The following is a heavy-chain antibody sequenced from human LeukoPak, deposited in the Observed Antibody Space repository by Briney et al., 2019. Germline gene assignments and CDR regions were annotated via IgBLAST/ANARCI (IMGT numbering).Heavy chain of an antibody. D-gene: IGHD7-27*01. J-gene: IGHJ4*02. CDR1: GGSISSGGYY. CDR2: IYTSGSA. V-gene: IGHV4-61*02. Sequence: PSETLSLTCTVSGGSISSGGYYWSWIRQPPGKGLEWVGRIYTSGSAEYNPSLKSRVTLSVDTSKNQFSLKLSSVTAADTAVYYCVRGNWGSDFDYWGQGTLVTVSS. CDR3: VRGNWGSDFDY.